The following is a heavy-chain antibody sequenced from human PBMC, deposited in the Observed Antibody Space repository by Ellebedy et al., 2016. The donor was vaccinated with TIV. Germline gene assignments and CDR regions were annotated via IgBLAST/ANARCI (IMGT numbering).Heavy chain of an antibody. V-gene: IGHV3-53*01. CDR3: ARDLGGWHVDYATLDS. CDR1: DFTVSSNH. Sequence: GESLKIPCVVSDFTVSSNHMTWVRQAPGQGLEWVSVIFSGGYTYYADSVKDRFTISQDNSKNSLYLQMTSLIAEDSAVYYCARDLGGWHVDYATLDSWGQGTRVTVSS. J-gene: IGHJ4*02. D-gene: IGHD4-17*01. CDR2: IFSGGYT.